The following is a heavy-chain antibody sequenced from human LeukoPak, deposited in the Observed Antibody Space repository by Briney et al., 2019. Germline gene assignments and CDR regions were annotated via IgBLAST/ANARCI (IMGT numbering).Heavy chain of an antibody. CDR3: TTVRFGDYVWYYYYYMDV. CDR2: IKSKTEGGTT. D-gene: IGHD3-16*01. Sequence: PGGSLRLSCAASGFTFSDAWMSWVRQAPGKGLEWVGRIKSKTEGGTTDYAAPVKGRFTISRDDSKNTLYLQMNSLKTEDTAVYYCTTVRFGDYVWYYYYYMDVWGKGTTVTISS. CDR1: GFTFSDAW. J-gene: IGHJ6*03. V-gene: IGHV3-15*01.